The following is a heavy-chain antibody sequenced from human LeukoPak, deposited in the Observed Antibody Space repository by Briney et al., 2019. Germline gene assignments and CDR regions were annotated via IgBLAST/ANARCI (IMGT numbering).Heavy chain of an antibody. CDR2: INHSGST. D-gene: IGHD5-18*01. J-gene: IGHJ4*02. CDR1: GGSFSGYY. V-gene: IGHV4-34*01. CDR3: ARGPLGILDY. Sequence: SETLSLTCAVYGGSFSGYYWSWIRQPPGKGLEWIGEINHSGSTNYNPSLKSRVTISVDTSKNQFSLKLSSVTAADTAVYYCARGPLGILDYWGQGTLVTVSS.